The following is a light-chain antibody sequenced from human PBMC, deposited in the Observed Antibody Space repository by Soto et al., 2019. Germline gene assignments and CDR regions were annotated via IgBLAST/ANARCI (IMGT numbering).Light chain of an antibody. J-gene: IGLJ2*01. CDR1: SSNIGAGYD. CDR2: GNS. V-gene: IGLV1-40*01. Sequence: QSVLTQPPSVSGAPGQRVTISCTGSSSNIGAGYDVHWYQQLPGTAPKLLIYGNSNRPSGVPDRFSGSKSGTSASLAITGLQAEDEADYYCQSYDSSLRVSVCGGGTQLNVL. CDR3: QSYDSSLRVSV.